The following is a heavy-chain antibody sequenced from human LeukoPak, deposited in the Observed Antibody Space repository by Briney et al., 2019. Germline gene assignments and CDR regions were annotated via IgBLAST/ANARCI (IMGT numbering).Heavy chain of an antibody. Sequence: GGSLRLSCAASGFTFSSYGMHSVRQAPGKGLEWVAVISYDGSNKYYADSVKGRFTISRDNSKNTLYLQMNSLRAEDTAVYYCAKGSLGGSWYKFLIDYWGQGTLVTVSS. CDR3: AKGSLGGSWYKFLIDY. J-gene: IGHJ4*02. V-gene: IGHV3-30*18. CDR1: GFTFSSYG. CDR2: ISYDGSNK. D-gene: IGHD6-13*01.